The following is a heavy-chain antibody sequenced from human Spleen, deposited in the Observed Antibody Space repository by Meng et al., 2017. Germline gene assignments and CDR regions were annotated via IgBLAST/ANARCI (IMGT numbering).Heavy chain of an antibody. CDR2: TYYRSKWYN. D-gene: IGHD5-18*01. CDR1: GDSVSSNSAA. Sequence: LQDSGPGLVKPSQTLSLTCAISGDSVSSNSAAWNWLRHSPTGVVECVGRTYYRSKWYNDYAVSVNGRITNNPDTSKNQFFLHLTSVNPDDTYVYYCERRYNYNHWGQGTLVTVSS. J-gene: IGHJ5*02. V-gene: IGHV6-1*01. CDR3: ERRYNYNH.